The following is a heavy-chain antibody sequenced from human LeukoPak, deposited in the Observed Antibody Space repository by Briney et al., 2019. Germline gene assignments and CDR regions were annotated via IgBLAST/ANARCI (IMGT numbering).Heavy chain of an antibody. Sequence: SQTLSLTCAVSGGSISSGDYYWSWIRQPPGKGLEWIGYIYYSGSTYYNPSLKSRVTISVDTSKNQFSLKLSSVTAADTAVYYCARGKPYGDYSYWGQGTLVTVSS. D-gene: IGHD4-17*01. V-gene: IGHV4-30-4*01. CDR1: GGSISSGDYY. CDR3: ARGKPYGDYSY. J-gene: IGHJ4*02. CDR2: IYYSGST.